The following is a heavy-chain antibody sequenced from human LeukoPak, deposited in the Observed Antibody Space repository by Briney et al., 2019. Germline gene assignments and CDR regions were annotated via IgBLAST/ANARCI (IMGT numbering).Heavy chain of an antibody. D-gene: IGHD3-16*02. CDR3: ARVSPDYVWGSYRYNYDY. CDR2: ISAYNGNT. V-gene: IGHV1-18*01. CDR1: GYTFTSYG. Sequence: VASVKVSCKACGYTFTSYGISWVRQAPGQGLELMGWISAYNGNTNYAQKLQGRVTMTTDTSTSTAYMELRSLRSDDTAVYYCARVSPDYVWGSYRYNYDYWGQGTLVTVSS. J-gene: IGHJ4*02.